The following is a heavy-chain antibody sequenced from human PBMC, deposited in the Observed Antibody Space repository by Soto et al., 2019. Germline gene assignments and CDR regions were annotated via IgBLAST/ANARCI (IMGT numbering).Heavy chain of an antibody. CDR2: VVVGSGNT. D-gene: IGHD2-15*01. CDR1: GDTFTDYY. CDR3: ARDLGGPPDYYYYYGMDV. J-gene: IGHJ6*02. Sequence: ASVKVSCKASGDTFTDYYIHWVRQAPGQGLEWIGWVVVGSGNTNYAQKFQERVTMTRDMSTSTAYMELSSLRSEDTAVYYCARDLGGPPDYYYYYGMDVWGQGTTVTSP. V-gene: IGHV1-58*02.